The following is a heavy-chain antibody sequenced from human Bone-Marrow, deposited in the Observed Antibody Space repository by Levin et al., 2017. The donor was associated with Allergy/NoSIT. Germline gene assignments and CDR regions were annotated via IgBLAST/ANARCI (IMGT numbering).Heavy chain of an antibody. D-gene: IGHD2-2*01. CDR3: ARVGGYCISTSCYWQGYYYYGMDV. CDR2: ISSSSSYI. V-gene: IGHV3-21*01. CDR1: GFTFSSYS. J-gene: IGHJ6*02. Sequence: PGGSLRLSCAASGFTFSSYSMNWVRQAPGKGLEWVSSISSSSSYIYYADSVKGRFTISRDNAKNSLYLQMNSLRAEDTAVYYCARVGGYCISTSCYWQGYYYYGMDVWGQGTTVTVSS.